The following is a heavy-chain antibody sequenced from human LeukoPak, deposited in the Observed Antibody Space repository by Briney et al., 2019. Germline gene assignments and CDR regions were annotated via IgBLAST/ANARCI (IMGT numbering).Heavy chain of an antibody. J-gene: IGHJ4*02. CDR2: IKSKTDGGTT. D-gene: IGHD1-26*01. CDR3: TTDREGAPNY. CDR1: GITFSSAW. V-gene: IGHV3-15*01. Sequence: GGSLRLSCAASGITFSSAWMTWVRQAPGKGLEWVGRIKSKTDGGTTDYAAPVKGRFTISRDDSKNTLYLQMNSLKIEDTAVYYCTTDREGAPNYWGQGTLVTVSS.